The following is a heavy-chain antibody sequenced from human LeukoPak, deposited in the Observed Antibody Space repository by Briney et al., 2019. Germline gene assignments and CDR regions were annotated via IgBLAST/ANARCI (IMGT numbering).Heavy chain of an antibody. CDR1: GGSFSGYY. J-gene: IGHJ4*02. V-gene: IGHV4-34*01. CDR3: ARSPHYGDYVGMDY. D-gene: IGHD4-17*01. CDR2: INHSGST. Sequence: SETLSLTCAVYGGSFSGYYWSWIRQPPGKGLEWIGEINHSGSTNYNPSLKSRVTISVDTSKNQFSLKLSSVTAADTAVYYCARSPHYGDYVGMDYWGQGTLVTVSS.